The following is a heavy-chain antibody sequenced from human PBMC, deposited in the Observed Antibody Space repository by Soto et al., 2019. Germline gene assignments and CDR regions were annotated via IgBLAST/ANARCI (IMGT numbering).Heavy chain of an antibody. Sequence: PPETLSLTCTVSGGSINDFYWSWIRQPPGKGLEWIGYIYYSGSTDYNPSLKGRVTISVDTSKNQFSLKLRSVTAADTAVYYCARVGGVAARTFDYWGQGTLVTVSS. V-gene: IGHV4-59*01. D-gene: IGHD6-6*01. J-gene: IGHJ4*02. CDR2: IYYSGST. CDR1: GGSINDFY. CDR3: ARVGGVAARTFDY.